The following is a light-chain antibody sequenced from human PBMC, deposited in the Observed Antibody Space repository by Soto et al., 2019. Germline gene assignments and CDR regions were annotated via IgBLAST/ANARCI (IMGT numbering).Light chain of an antibody. CDR1: QSVSSN. J-gene: IGKJ1*01. V-gene: IGKV3-20*01. CDR3: QQYGSSPRT. CDR2: GAS. Sequence: EIVLRQSPATLSVTPGERATLSCRASQSVSSNLAWYQQIPGRAPSLLIYGASTRATSIPARFSGSRSGTDITLTVSRLEPEDFAVYYCQQYGSSPRTFGQGTKVDI.